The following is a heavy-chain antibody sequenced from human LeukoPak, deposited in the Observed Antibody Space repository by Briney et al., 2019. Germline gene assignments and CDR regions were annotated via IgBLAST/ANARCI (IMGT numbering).Heavy chain of an antibody. CDR2: IYYSGST. J-gene: IGHJ6*02. D-gene: IGHD3-10*01. CDR1: GGSISSGGYY. Sequence: SQTLSLTCTVSGGSISSGGYYWSWIRQHPGKGLEWIGYIYYSGSTYYNPSLKSRVTISVDTSKNQFSLKLSSVTAADTAVYYCARATLITMARGVPYYYYYGMDVWGQGTTVTVSS. V-gene: IGHV4-31*03. CDR3: ARATLITMARGVPYYYYYGMDV.